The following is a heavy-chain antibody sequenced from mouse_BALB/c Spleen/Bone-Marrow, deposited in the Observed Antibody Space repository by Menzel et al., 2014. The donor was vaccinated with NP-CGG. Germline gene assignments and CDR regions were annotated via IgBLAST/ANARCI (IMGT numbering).Heavy chain of an antibody. V-gene: IGHV2-4-1*01. Sequence: QVHVKQSGPGLVQPSQSLSITCTVSGFSLTSYGVHWVRQSPGKGLEWLGVIWSGGSTDYNAAFISGLSISKDNSKSRVFFKMNSLQADDTAIYYCARRPDYGYSSYAMDYWGQGTSVTVSS. J-gene: IGHJ4*01. D-gene: IGHD1-2*01. CDR1: GFSLTSYG. CDR2: IWSGGST. CDR3: ARRPDYGYSSYAMDY.